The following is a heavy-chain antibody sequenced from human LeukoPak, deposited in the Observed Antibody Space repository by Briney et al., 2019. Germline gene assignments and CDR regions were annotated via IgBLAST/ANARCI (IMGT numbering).Heavy chain of an antibody. Sequence: GGSLRLSCAASGFTFISYSMNWVRQAPGKGLEWVSSISSSSSYIYYADSVKGRFTISRDNAKNSLYLQMNSLRAEDTAVYYCARVKYSSGWANYFDYWGQGTLVTVSS. CDR1: GFTFISYS. V-gene: IGHV3-21*01. CDR2: ISSSSSYI. J-gene: IGHJ4*02. D-gene: IGHD6-19*01. CDR3: ARVKYSSGWANYFDY.